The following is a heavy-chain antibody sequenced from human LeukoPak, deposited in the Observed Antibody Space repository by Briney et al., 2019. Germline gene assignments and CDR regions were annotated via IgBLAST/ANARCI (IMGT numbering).Heavy chain of an antibody. J-gene: IGHJ4*02. CDR1: GFTFSSYA. CDR2: ISDGGGST. CDR3: AKAESPPPDWFDY. Sequence: PGGSLRLSCAASGFTFSSYAMSWVRQAPGKGLEWVSTISDGGGSTYYADSVKGRFTISRDNSKNTLYLQMNSLRAEDTAVYHCAKAESPPPDWFDYWGQGTLVTVSS. D-gene: IGHD3-9*01. V-gene: IGHV3-23*01.